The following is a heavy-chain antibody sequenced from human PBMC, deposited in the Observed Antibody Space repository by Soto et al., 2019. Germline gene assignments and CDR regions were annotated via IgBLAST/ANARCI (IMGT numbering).Heavy chain of an antibody. D-gene: IGHD1-26*01. CDR2: VSIGGST. V-gene: IGHV3-23*01. Sequence: GSLRLSCAASGFTFSSYAMGWVRQGPGKGLEWVAVVSIGGSTHYADSVRGRFTISRDNSKNTLSLQMNSLTAEDTAVYFCAKRRGAGGNFDYSGQGARVTVFS. CDR1: GFTFSSYA. CDR3: AKRRGAGGNFDY. J-gene: IGHJ4*02.